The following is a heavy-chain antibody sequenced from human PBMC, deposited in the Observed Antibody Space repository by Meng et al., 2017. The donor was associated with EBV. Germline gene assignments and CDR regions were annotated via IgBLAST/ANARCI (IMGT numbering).Heavy chain of an antibody. CDR1: GGPFRYYA. V-gene: IGHV1-69*01. CDR2: FLPRLGAP. CDR3: ASESGRGYTPDY. J-gene: IGHJ4*02. D-gene: IGHD3-10*01. Sequence: QGQLVQSAAEGTKPGSSVKASCKTSGGPFRYYAISWVRQAPGQGLEWLGGFLPRLGAPNYAQKFHGRVKITADESTSTHYMDLSSLRSEDTAIYYCASESGRGYTPDYWGQGTLVTVSS.